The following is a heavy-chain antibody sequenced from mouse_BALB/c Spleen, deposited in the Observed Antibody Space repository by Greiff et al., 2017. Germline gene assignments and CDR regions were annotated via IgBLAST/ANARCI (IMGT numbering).Heavy chain of an antibody. J-gene: IGHJ3*01. CDR1: GFNIKDYY. CDR2: IDPENGDT. CDR3: TYYYGSSYFAY. D-gene: IGHD1-1*01. Sequence: EVQLVESGAELVRSGASVKLSCTASGFNIKDYYMHWVKQRPEQGLEWIGWIDPENGDTEYAPKFQGKATMTADTSSNTAYLQLSSLTSEDTAVYYCTYYYGSSYFAYWGQGTLVTVSA. V-gene: IGHV14-4*02.